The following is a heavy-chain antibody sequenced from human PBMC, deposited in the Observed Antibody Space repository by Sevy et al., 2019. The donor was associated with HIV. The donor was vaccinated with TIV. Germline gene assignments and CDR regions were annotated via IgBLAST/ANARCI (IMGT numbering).Heavy chain of an antibody. V-gene: IGHV3-53*01. Sequence: GGSLRLSCAASGFTVSSNYMSWVRQAPGKGLEWVSVIYSGGSTSYADSVKGRFTISRANSKNTLYLQMNSLRAEDTAVYYCARETRGIAVAGTLVRYYYYYMDVWGKGTTVTVSS. CDR1: GFTVSSNY. J-gene: IGHJ6*03. CDR2: IYSGGST. D-gene: IGHD6-19*01. CDR3: ARETRGIAVAGTLVRYYYYYMDV.